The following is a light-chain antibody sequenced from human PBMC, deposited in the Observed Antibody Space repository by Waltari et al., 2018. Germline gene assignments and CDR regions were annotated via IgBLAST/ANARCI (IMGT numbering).Light chain of an antibody. CDR1: HNIDVF. CDR3: QQSQGFPYT. Sequence: DIQMTQSPSSLSASVGGSVTMSGRTSHNIDVFLNWYQQKPGKAPKLLIFGASSLQNGVPSRFSGSGSGTDFTLTITSLSSEDSATYYCQQSQGFPYTFGQGTKLEIK. CDR2: GAS. J-gene: IGKJ2*01. V-gene: IGKV1-39*01.